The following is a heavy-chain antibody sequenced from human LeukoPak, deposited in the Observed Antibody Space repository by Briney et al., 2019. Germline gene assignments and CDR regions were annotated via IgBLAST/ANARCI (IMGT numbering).Heavy chain of an antibody. CDR2: INSDGSKT. V-gene: IGHV3-74*01. D-gene: IGHD1-14*01. CDR1: GFSFSSYW. J-gene: IGHJ4*02. CDR3: ARRGNLDY. Sequence: GGSLRLSCAASGFSFSSYWMHWVRQAPGKGLVWVSSINSDGSKTTYADSVKGRFTISRDNAKNSLYLQMNSLRAEDTAVYYCARRGNLDYWGQGTLVTVSS.